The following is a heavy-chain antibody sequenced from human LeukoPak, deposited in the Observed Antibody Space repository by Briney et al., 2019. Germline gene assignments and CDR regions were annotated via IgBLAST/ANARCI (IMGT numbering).Heavy chain of an antibody. Sequence: SETLSLTCTVSGGSISSYYWSWIRQHPGKGLEWIGYIYYSGSTYYNPSLKSRVTISVDTSKNQFSLKLSSVTAADTAVYYCAREGSDLGYGGNSDHEYYYYGMDVWGQGTTVTVSS. CDR2: IYYSGST. V-gene: IGHV4-59*06. CDR1: GGSISSYY. D-gene: IGHD4-23*01. CDR3: AREGSDLGYGGNSDHEYYYYGMDV. J-gene: IGHJ6*02.